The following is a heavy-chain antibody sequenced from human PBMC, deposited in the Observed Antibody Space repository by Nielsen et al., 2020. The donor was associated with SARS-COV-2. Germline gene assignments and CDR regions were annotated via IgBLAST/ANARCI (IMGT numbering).Heavy chain of an antibody. CDR1: GYTFTGYY. CDR3: ARDHGVLWFGELLSKRYFDL. V-gene: IGHV1-2*06. J-gene: IGHJ2*01. D-gene: IGHD3-10*01. CDR2: INPNSGGT. Sequence: ASVKVSCKASGYTFTGYYMHWVRQAPGQGLEWMGRINPNSGGTNYAQKFQGRVTMTRDTSISTAYMELSRLRSDDTAVYYCARDHGVLWFGELLSKRYFDLWGRGTLVTVSS.